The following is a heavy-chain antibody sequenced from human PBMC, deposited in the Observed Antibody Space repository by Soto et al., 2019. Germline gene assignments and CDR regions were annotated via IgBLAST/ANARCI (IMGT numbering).Heavy chain of an antibody. J-gene: IGHJ4*02. D-gene: IGHD2-2*01. CDR3: ARGATYCSSTSCYAAEFDY. CDR1: GYTFTGYY. CDR2: INPNSGGT. Sequence: QVQLVQSGAEVKKPGASVKVSCKASGYTFTGYYMHWVRQAPGQGLEWMGWINPNSGGTNYAQKFEGWVTMTRDTSISTAYMELSRLRSDDTAVYYCARGATYCSSTSCYAAEFDYWGQGPLVTVSS. V-gene: IGHV1-2*04.